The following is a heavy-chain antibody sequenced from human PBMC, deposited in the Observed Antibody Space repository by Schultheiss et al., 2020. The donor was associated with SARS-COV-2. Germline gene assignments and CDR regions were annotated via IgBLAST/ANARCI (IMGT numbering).Heavy chain of an antibody. J-gene: IGHJ2*01. CDR1: GGSFSGHY. CDR2: INHSGTT. D-gene: IGHD3-10*01. V-gene: IGHV4-34*09. Sequence: SETLSLTCAVYGGSFSGHYWSWIRQPPGKGLEWIGEINHSGTTNYNPSLKSRVTISVDTSKNQFSLKLSSVTAADTAVYYCARSTYYYGSGSYYGGWYFDLWGRGTLVTVSS. CDR3: ARSTYYYGSGSYYGGWYFDL.